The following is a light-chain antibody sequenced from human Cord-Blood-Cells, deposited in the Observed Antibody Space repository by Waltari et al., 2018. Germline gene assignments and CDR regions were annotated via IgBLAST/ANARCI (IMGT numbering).Light chain of an antibody. Sequence: ILMTQSPATLPVSLVERSTLSCLASQSGSSNLAWYQQKPGQAPRLLIYGGSNRATGIPARFSGSGSGTEFTLNISRLQSEDFAVYYCQQYNNWPLTFGGGTKVEIK. V-gene: IGKV3-15*01. CDR2: GGS. CDR1: QSGSSN. CDR3: QQYNNWPLT. J-gene: IGKJ4*01.